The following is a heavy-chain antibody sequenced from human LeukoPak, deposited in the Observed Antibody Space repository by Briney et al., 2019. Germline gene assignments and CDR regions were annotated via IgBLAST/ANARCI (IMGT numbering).Heavy chain of an antibody. J-gene: IGHJ6*02. V-gene: IGHV3-48*01. CDR1: GFTFGTYD. Sequence: GGSLRLSCAASGFTFGTYDMNWVRQAPGKGLEWVSYISSSSRTISYADSVKGRFTISRDNAKNSLYLQMNSLRAEDTAVYYCARLRYYAMDVWGQGTTVTASS. CDR2: ISSSSRTI. CDR3: ARLRYYAMDV.